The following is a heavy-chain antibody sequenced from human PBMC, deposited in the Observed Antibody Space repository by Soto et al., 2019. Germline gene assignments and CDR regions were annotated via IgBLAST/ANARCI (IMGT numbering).Heavy chain of an antibody. J-gene: IGHJ4*02. V-gene: IGHV3-7*01. CDR2: IKQDGSEK. CDR1: GFTFSSFW. CDR3: VGGSGWYFDY. D-gene: IGHD6-19*01. Sequence: EVQLVESGGGLVQPGGSLRLSCAASGFTFSSFWMSWVRQAPGKGLEWVANIKQDGSEKLYVDSVRGRFTISRDNAKNSLYLQMSSLRVEDTAVYYCVGGSGWYFDYWGQGTLVTVSS.